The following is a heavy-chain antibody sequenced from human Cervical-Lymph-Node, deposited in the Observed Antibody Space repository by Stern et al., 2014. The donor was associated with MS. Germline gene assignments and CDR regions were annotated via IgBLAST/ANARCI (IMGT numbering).Heavy chain of an antibody. CDR3: ARDRGGNYYFDQ. D-gene: IGHD4-23*01. V-gene: IGHV1-46*01. Sequence: QDQLVQSGTEVREPGASVKVSCRASEYTFTVYHMHWVRQAPGQGLEWMGIISPTTGSATYAQKFQGRVTMTRDASTSTVYMELSSLRSEDTAVYFCARDRGGNYYFDQWGQGTLVTVSS. CDR1: EYTFTVYH. CDR2: ISPTTGSA. J-gene: IGHJ4*02.